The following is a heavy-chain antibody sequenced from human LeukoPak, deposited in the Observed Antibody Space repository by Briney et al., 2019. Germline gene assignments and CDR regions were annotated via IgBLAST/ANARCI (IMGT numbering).Heavy chain of an antibody. Sequence: GGSLRLSCAASGFTFSSYGMSWVRQAPGKGLEWVSYISSSSSTIYYADSVKGRFTISRDNAKNSLYLQMNSLRAEDTAVYYCARGIRDSSGYYGNYWGQGTLVTVSS. V-gene: IGHV3-48*01. CDR3: ARGIRDSSGYYGNY. CDR2: ISSSSSTI. CDR1: GFTFSSYG. J-gene: IGHJ4*02. D-gene: IGHD3-22*01.